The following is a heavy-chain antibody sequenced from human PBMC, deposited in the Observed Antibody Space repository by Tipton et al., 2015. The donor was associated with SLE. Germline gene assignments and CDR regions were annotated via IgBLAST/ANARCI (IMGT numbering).Heavy chain of an antibody. Sequence: QSGPEVKKPGASVKVSCKASGYNFNTYGISWVRQAPGEGLEWMGWISVNNGNTDYARKLQDRVTMTTNTSTSTAYMELRRLRSDDTAVYYCATDSGYSGYDYWGQGTLVTVSS. V-gene: IGHV1-18*01. CDR3: ATDSGYSGYDY. CDR2: ISVNNGNT. J-gene: IGHJ4*02. CDR1: GYNFNTYG. D-gene: IGHD5-12*01.